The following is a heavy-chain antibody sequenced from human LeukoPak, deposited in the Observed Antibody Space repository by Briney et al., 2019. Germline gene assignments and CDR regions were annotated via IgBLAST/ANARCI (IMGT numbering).Heavy chain of an antibody. D-gene: IGHD3-3*01. CDR2: IDGGRDNT. CDR3: AKDILGWTFDV. J-gene: IGHJ3*01. CDR1: GFTLSNNA. Sequence: GGSLRLSCAASGFTLSNNAMAWVRQAPGKGLEWVSGIDGGRDNTHYADSVKGRFTISRDSSKNALYLQMNSLRVGDTAVYYCAKDILGWTFDVWGQGALVTVS. V-gene: IGHV3-23*01.